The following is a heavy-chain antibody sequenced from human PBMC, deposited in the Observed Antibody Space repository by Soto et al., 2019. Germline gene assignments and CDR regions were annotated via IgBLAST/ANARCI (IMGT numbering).Heavy chain of an antibody. J-gene: IGHJ5*02. CDR2: ISARXGST. Sequence: GGSIRLSCAASGFTFSSYAMRWVRQAPGKRLESVSAISARXGSTYYADSVKSRFTISRDNSKNTLYLQMNSLTAEDTAVYYCAKDGPEESSSWYWFDPGRQGTLVTVSS. CDR3: AKDGPEESSSWYWFDP. D-gene: IGHD6-13*01. V-gene: IGHV3-23*01. CDR1: GFTFSSYA.